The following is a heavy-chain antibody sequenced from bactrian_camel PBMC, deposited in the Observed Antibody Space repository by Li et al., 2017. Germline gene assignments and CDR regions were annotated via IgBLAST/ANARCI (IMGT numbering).Heavy chain of an antibody. CDR2: VDSDGGT. CDR1: GYTDCRYA. CDR3: KAEDMHQLRGFCPPL. J-gene: IGHJ4*01. V-gene: IGHV3S53*01. Sequence: QVQLVESGGGSVQAGGSLRLSCSVSGYTDCRYAMGWYRQVLGKEREFVSEVDSDGGTSYADSVKGRFTISQDNDKSTVSLQMNRLKPEETATYYCKAEDMHQLRGFCPPLWGQGTQVTVS.